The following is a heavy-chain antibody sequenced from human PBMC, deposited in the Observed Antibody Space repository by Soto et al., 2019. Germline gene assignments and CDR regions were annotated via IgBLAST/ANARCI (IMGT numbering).Heavy chain of an antibody. CDR2: ISGSGGST. CDR1: GFTFSSYV. D-gene: IGHD6-13*01. V-gene: IGHV3-23*01. CDR3: AKDLYFGAAGTFVDY. Sequence: EVQLLESGGGLVQPGGSLRLSCAASGFTFSSYVMNWVRQAPGKGLEWVSGISGSGGSTYYADSVKGRFTISRDNSKNTLYLQMNSLRAEDTAVYYCAKDLYFGAAGTFVDYWGQGTLVTVSS. J-gene: IGHJ4*02.